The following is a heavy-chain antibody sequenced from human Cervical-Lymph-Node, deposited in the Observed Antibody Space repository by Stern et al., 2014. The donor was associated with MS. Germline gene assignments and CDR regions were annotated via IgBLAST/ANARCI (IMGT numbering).Heavy chain of an antibody. CDR2: ISPIFGTT. CDR3: ARAGGSTVGYYVDY. V-gene: IGHV1-69*01. CDR1: GDTFTRHA. Sequence: QVQLVQSGAAVKKPGSSVKVSCQTSGDTFTRHAINWVRQAPGQGLEWMGGISPIFGTTNHAQKFRDRVTITADASTNTVYMELNSLTSEDTAVYFCARAGGSTVGYYVDYWGQGTLVTVSS. J-gene: IGHJ4*02. D-gene: IGHD1-26*01.